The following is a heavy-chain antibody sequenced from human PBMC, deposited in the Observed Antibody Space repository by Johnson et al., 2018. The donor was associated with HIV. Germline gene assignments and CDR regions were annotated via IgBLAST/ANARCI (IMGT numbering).Heavy chain of an antibody. CDR2: IRYDGSDK. V-gene: IGHV3-30*02. CDR3: AKDEAQTLASAGRDAFDF. J-gene: IGHJ3*01. D-gene: IGHD6-13*01. CDR1: VFTFSRFG. Sequence: QVQLVESGGGVVQPGGSLRLSCVASVFTFSRFGMHWVRQAPGKGLEWVAFIRYDGSDKYYADSVQGRFTISRDNSKNTLYLQMNSLRPEDTALYYCAKDEAQTLASAGRDAFDFWGQGTAVTV.